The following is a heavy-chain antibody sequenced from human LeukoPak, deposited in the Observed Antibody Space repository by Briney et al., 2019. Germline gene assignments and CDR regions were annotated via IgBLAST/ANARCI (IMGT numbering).Heavy chain of an antibody. J-gene: IGHJ4*02. V-gene: IGHV3-23*01. CDR3: AKDAPVNIVVVPAANS. CDR1: GFTFSSYA. Sequence: GGSPRLSCAASGFTFSSYAMSWVRQAPGKGLEWVSAISGSGGSTYYADSVKGRFTISRDNSKNTLYLQMNSLRAEDTAVYYCAKDAPVNIVVVPAANSWGQGTLVTVSS. D-gene: IGHD2-2*01. CDR2: ISGSGGST.